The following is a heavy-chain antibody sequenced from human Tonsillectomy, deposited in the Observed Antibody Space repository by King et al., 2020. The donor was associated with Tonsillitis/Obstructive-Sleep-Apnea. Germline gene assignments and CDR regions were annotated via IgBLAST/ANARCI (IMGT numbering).Heavy chain of an antibody. CDR1: GYSFTSYW. Sequence: QLVQSGAEVKKPGESLRISCKGSGYSFTSYWISWVRQMPGKGLEWMGRIDPSDSYTNYSPSFQGHVTISADKSISTAYLQWSSLKASDTAMYYCARSKFAAADYADAFDIWGQGTMATVSS. D-gene: IGHD4-17*01. CDR2: IDPSDSYT. J-gene: IGHJ3*02. CDR3: ARSKFAAADYADAFDI. V-gene: IGHV5-10-1*01.